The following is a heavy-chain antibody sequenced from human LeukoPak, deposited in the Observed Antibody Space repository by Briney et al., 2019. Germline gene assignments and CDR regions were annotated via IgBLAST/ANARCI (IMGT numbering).Heavy chain of an antibody. CDR1: GGSISSY. CDR2: IFYSGST. J-gene: IGHJ6*03. D-gene: IGHD4-17*01. CDR3: ARLVPTTVTSYYYYYMDV. Sequence: SETLSLTCTVSGGSISSYWGWIRQPPGKGLEWIGSIFYSGSTYYNPSLKSRVTISVDTSKNQFSLKLTSVTAADTAVYYCARLVPTTVTSYYYYYMDVWGKGATVTISS. V-gene: IGHV4-39*01.